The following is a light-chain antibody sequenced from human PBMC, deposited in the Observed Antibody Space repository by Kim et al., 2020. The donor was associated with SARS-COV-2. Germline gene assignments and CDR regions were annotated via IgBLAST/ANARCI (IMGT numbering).Light chain of an antibody. CDR3: QQYNNWPSWT. CDR1: QSVSSN. CDR2: GAS. J-gene: IGKJ1*01. V-gene: IGKV3-15*01. Sequence: SPGERATHSCRASQSVSSNLAWYQQKPGQAPRLLIYGASTRATGIPARFSGSGSGTEFTLTISSLQSEDFAVYYCQQYNNWPSWTFGQGTKVDIK.